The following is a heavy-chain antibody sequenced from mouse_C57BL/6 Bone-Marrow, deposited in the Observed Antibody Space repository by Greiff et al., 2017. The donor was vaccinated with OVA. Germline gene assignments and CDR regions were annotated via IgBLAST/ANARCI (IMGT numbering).Heavy chain of an antibody. D-gene: IGHD2-1*01. Sequence: EVKLQESGAELVRPGASVKLSCTASGFNIKDDYMHWVKQRPEQGLEWIGWIDPENGDTEYASKFQGKATITADTSSNTAYLQLSSLTSEDTAVYYCNPVYYPWFAYWGQGTLVTVSA. CDR2: IDPENGDT. V-gene: IGHV14-4*01. CDR1: GFNIKDDY. CDR3: NPVYYPWFAY. J-gene: IGHJ3*01.